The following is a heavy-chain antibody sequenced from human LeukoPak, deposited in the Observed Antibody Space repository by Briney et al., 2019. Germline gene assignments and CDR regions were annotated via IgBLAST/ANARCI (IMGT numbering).Heavy chain of an antibody. CDR3: ARDFSEYGAHQGVSMDY. CDR2: IIPIFGTA. J-gene: IGHJ4*02. V-gene: IGHV1-69*05. D-gene: IGHD4/OR15-4a*01. CDR1: GGTFSSYA. Sequence: ASVKVSCKASGGTFSSYAISWVGQAPGQGLEWMGGIIPIFGTANYAQKFQGRVTITTDESTSTAYMELSSLRSEDTAVYYCARDFSEYGAHQGVSMDYWGQGTLVTVSS.